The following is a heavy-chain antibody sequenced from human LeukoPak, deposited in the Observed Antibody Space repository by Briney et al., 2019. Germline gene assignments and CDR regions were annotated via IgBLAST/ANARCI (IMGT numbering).Heavy chain of an antibody. CDR1: GGSISSGDFY. CDR3: ARVALPGIAVAATGAFDI. CDR2: IYYSGST. D-gene: IGHD6-19*01. V-gene: IGHV4-61*08. Sequence: SETLSLTCTVSGGSISSGDFYWSWIRQPPGKGLEWIGYIYYSGSTNYNPSLKSRVTISVDTSKNQFSLKLSSVTAADTAVYYCARVALPGIAVAATGAFDIWGQGTMVTVSS. J-gene: IGHJ3*02.